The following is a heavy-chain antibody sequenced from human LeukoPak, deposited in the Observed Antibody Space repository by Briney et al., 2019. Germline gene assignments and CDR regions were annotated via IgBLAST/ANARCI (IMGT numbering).Heavy chain of an antibody. CDR1: GYTFTGYY. D-gene: IGHD5-18*01. J-gene: IGHJ5*02. Sequence: ASVKVSCKASGYTFTGYYMHWVRQAPGQGLEWMGRINPNSGGTNYAQKFQGWVTMTRDTSISTAYMELSRLRSDDTAVYYCARSVDTAMVFDPWGQGTLVTVSS. CDR2: INPNSGGT. CDR3: ARSVDTAMVFDP. V-gene: IGHV1-2*04.